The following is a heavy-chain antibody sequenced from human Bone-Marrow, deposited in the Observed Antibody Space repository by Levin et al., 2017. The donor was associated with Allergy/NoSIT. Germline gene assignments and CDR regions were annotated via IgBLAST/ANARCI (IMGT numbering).Heavy chain of an antibody. D-gene: IGHD1-26*01. CDR3: AKAKTNSGFVVGFDS. CDR2: ISWSSSVI. CDR1: GFIFDDYA. V-gene: IGHV3-9*01. J-gene: IGHJ4*02. Sequence: GGSLRLSCTASGFIFDDYAMHWVRLSPGKGLEWVSGISWSSSVIAYAASVKGRFTISRDNVKNSVYLQMNNLKTEDTALYYCAKAKTNSGFVVGFDSWGQGTRVIVSP.